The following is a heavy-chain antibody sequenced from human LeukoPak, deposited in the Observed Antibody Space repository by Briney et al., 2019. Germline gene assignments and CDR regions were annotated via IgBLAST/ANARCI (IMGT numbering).Heavy chain of an antibody. Sequence: SVKVSCKASGGTFSSYAISWVRQAPGQGLEWMGGIVPIFGTANYAQEFQGRVTITADKSTSTAYMELSSLRSEDTAVYYCARDGANYGSGSSKYWGQGTLVTVSS. J-gene: IGHJ4*02. CDR1: GGTFSSYA. CDR2: IVPIFGTA. D-gene: IGHD3-10*01. V-gene: IGHV1-69*06. CDR3: ARDGANYGSGSSKY.